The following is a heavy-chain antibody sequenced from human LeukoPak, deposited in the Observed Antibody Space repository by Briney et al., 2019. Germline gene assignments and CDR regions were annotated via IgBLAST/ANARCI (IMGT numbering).Heavy chain of an antibody. V-gene: IGHV3-11*04. J-gene: IGHJ2*01. CDR3: ARARGLGPGGHFDL. Sequence: PGGSLRLSCVVSGFTFSNYYMSWIRQAPGKGLEWVSYISNTGDNLKYADYVQGRFTNSRDNPQNSLYLQINSLGVDDTAVYYCARARGLGPGGHFDLWGRGTRATVSS. D-gene: IGHD3/OR15-3a*01. CDR2: ISNTGDNL. CDR1: GFTFSNYY.